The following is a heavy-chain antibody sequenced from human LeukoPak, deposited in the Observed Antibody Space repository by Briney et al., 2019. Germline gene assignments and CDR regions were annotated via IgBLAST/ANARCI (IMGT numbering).Heavy chain of an antibody. CDR2: ISASGGSA. V-gene: IGHV3-23*01. J-gene: IGHJ6*02. CDR3: AKDKTSSWVIYGMDV. CDR1: GFTFSNYA. D-gene: IGHD6-13*01. Sequence: GGSLRLSCAASGFTFSNYAMSWVRQAQGKGLEWVSAISASGGSAYYADFVKGRFTISRDNSKSTVFLQMNSLRVEDTAVYYCAKDKTSSWVIYGMDVWGQGTTVTVSS.